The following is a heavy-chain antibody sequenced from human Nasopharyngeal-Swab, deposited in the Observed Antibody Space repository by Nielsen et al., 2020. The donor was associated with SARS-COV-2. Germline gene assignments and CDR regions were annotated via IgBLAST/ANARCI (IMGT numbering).Heavy chain of an antibody. D-gene: IGHD6-13*01. V-gene: IGHV1-18*04. J-gene: IGHJ3*02. Sequence: ASVKVSCKASGYTFTSYGISWVRQAPGQGLEWMGWISAYNGNTNYAQKLQGRVTMTTDTSTSTAYMELGSLRSDDTAVYYCARDRYSSSWTWYRPDAFDIWGQGTMVTVSS. CDR1: GYTFTSYG. CDR2: ISAYNGNT. CDR3: ARDRYSSSWTWYRPDAFDI.